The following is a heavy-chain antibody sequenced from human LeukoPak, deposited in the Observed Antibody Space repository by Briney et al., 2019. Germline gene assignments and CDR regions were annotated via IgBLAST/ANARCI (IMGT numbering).Heavy chain of an antibody. CDR3: ARDYHGSGSLTTFDY. Sequence: KPGASVKVSCKASEYTFTNFYMHWVRQVPGQGLEWMGIINPRGGSASSAQKFQGRVTLTRDTFTSTVYMELSRLRSEDTALYYCARDYHGSGSLTTFDYWGQGTLVTVSS. V-gene: IGHV1-46*01. CDR1: EYTFTNFY. D-gene: IGHD3-10*01. J-gene: IGHJ4*02. CDR2: INPRGGSA.